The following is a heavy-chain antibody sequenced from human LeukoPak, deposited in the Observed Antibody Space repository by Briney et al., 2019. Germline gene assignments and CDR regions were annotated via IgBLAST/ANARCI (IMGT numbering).Heavy chain of an antibody. J-gene: IGHJ4*02. D-gene: IGHD2-15*01. CDR2: ISYDGSNK. V-gene: IGHV3-30*04. Sequence: GGSLRPSCAASGFTFSSYAMHWVRQAPGKGLEWVAVISYDGSNKYYADSVKGRFTISRDNSKNTLYLQMNSLRAEDTAVYYCASIERGWGQGTLVTVSS. CDR1: GFTFSSYA. CDR3: ASIERG.